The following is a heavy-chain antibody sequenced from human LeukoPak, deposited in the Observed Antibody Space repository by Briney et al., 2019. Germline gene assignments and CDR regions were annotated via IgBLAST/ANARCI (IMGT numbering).Heavy chain of an antibody. CDR1: GFTFSDYY. J-gene: IGHJ4*02. V-gene: IGHV3-11*04. CDR2: ISSSGSTI. CDR3: APVGFWSGYYVPPYDY. Sequence: GGSLRLSCAASGFTFSDYYMSWIRQAPGKGLERVSYISSSGSTIYYADSVKGRFTISRDNAKNSLYLQMNSLRAEDTAVYYCAPVGFWSGYYVPPYDYWGQGTLVTVSS. D-gene: IGHD3-3*01.